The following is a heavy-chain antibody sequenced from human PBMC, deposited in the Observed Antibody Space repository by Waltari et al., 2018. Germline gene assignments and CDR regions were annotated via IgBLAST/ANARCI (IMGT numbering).Heavy chain of an antibody. D-gene: IGHD3-16*01. CDR3: ARKAVGVGAFDI. V-gene: IGHV4-34*01. CDR1: GGSFSGSY. CDR2: INHSGST. J-gene: IGHJ3*02. Sequence: QVQLQQWGAGLLKPSETLSLTCAGYGGSFSGSYWSWHRQPPGKGLEWMGEINHSGSTNYNPSLKSRVTISVDTSKNQFSLKLSSVTAADTAVYYCARKAVGVGAFDIWGQGTMVTVSS.